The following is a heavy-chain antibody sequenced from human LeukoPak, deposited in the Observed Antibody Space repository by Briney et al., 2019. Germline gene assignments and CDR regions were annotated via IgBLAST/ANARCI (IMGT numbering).Heavy chain of an antibody. Sequence: PGGSLRLSCAASGFTFSSYAMHWARQAPGKGLEWVAVISYDGSNKYYADSVKGRFTISRDNAKNSLYLQMNSLRAEDTAVYYCARDNWEKYFDYWGQGTLVTVSS. D-gene: IGHD7-27*01. CDR2: ISYDGSNK. V-gene: IGHV3-30-3*01. CDR3: ARDNWEKYFDY. CDR1: GFTFSSYA. J-gene: IGHJ4*02.